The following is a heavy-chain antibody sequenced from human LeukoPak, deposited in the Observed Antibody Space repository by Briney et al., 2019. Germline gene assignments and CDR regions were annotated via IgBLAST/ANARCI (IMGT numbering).Heavy chain of an antibody. Sequence: SETLSLTCSVSGDSLSRTNYYWGWIRQTPGKGLEWIGSIYYSGSTYYNPSLQSRVTTSVDMSKNQFSLNLSSVTAADTAVYYCARLVPPGGGDCTGANCHKVYYFDYWGQGTLVTVSS. CDR2: IYYSGST. CDR3: ARLVPPGGGDCTGANCHKVYYFDY. D-gene: IGHD2-8*02. J-gene: IGHJ4*02. V-gene: IGHV4-39*01. CDR1: GDSLSRTNYY.